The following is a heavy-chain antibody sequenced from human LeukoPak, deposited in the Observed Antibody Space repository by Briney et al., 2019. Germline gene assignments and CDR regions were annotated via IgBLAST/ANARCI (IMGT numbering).Heavy chain of an antibody. D-gene: IGHD4-23*01. CDR2: IFYSGST. V-gene: IGHV4-59*01. J-gene: IGHJ4*02. Sequence: SETLSLTCAVSGGSISPYYWSWVRQSPGKGLEWIAYIFYSGSTNYNPSLKSRVTISLDTSKKQFSLRLSSVTAADTAVYYCARERVGGNYADYWGQGILVTVSS. CDR1: GGSISPYY. CDR3: ARERVGGNYADY.